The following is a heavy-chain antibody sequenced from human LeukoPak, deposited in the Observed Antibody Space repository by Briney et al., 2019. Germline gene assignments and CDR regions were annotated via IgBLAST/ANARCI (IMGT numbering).Heavy chain of an antibody. Sequence: GGSLRLSCAASGFTVSSNYMSWVRQAPGKGLEWVSVIYSGGSTYYADSVKGRFTISRDNSKNTLYLQMNSLRAEDTAVYYCARVIQLWRNGFDYWGQGTLVTVSS. D-gene: IGHD5-18*01. V-gene: IGHV3-53*01. J-gene: IGHJ4*02. CDR2: IYSGGST. CDR1: GFTVSSNY. CDR3: ARVIQLWRNGFDY.